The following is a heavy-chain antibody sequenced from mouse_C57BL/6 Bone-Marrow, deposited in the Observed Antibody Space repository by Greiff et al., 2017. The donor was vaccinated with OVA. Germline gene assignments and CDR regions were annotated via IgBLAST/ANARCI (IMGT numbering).Heavy chain of an antibody. CDR1: GYTFTGYW. CDR2: ILPGSGST. J-gene: IGHJ1*03. V-gene: IGHV1-9*01. D-gene: IGHD1-1*01. Sequence: LVESGASVKLSCKATGYTFTGYWIEWVKQRPGHGLEWIGEILPGSGSTNYNEKFKGKATFTADTSSNTAYMQLSSLTTEDSAIYYCARGGTYGSSYWYFDVWGTGTTVTVSS. CDR3: ARGGTYGSSYWYFDV.